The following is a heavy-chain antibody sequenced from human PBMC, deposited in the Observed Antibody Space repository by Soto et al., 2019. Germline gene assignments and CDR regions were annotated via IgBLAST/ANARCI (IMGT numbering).Heavy chain of an antibody. J-gene: IGHJ4*02. CDR3: ARLLGSSYGQQEIFDY. V-gene: IGHV5-51*01. D-gene: IGHD5-18*01. CDR2: IYPGDFDT. CDR1: GYTFDNYW. Sequence: GESLKISCMGSGYTFDNYWIGWVRQMPGKGLEWMGIIYPGDFDTRYSPSFQGHVTMSVDKSINTAYLQWSSLETSDTAMYFCARLLGSSYGQQEIFDYWGQGTQVTVSS.